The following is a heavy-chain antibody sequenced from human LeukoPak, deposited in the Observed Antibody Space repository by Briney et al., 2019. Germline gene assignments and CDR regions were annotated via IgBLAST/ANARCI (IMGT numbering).Heavy chain of an antibody. CDR2: ISYDGSNK. CDR1: GFTFSSYG. J-gene: IGHJ4*02. V-gene: IGHV3-30*18. D-gene: IGHD2-15*01. CDR3: AKDRGYCSGGSCYFGDY. Sequence: GRSLRLSCAASGFTFSSYGMHWVRQAPGKGLEWVAVISYDGSNKYYADSVKGRFTISRDNSKNTLYLQMNSLRAEDTAVYYCAKDRGYCSGGSCYFGDYWGQGTLVTVSS.